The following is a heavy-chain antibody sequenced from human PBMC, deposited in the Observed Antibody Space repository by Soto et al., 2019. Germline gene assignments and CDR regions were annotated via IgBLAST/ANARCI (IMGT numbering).Heavy chain of an antibody. CDR1: GGSISSGDYY. D-gene: IGHD2-15*01. CDR2: IYYSGST. Sequence: QVQLQESGPGLVKPSQTLSLTCTVSGGSISSGDYYWSWIRQPPGKGLEWIRYIYYSGSTYYNPSPKSRVTIAGDTSKYRFSLKLSSVTAADTAVYYCARGGLVVVAATDAFDIWGQGTMVTVSS. CDR3: ARGGLVVVAATDAFDI. J-gene: IGHJ3*02. V-gene: IGHV4-30-4*01.